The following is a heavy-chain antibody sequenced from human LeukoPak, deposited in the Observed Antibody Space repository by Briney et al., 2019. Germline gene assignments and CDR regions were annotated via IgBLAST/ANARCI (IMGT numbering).Heavy chain of an antibody. D-gene: IGHD3-10*01. CDR2: IYYSGST. CDR1: DGSISSYY. CDR3: ARGAVGGWVPPYYYYYGMDV. Sequence: SETLSLTCTVSDGSISSYYWSWIRQPPGKGLEWIGYIYYSGSTNYNPSLKSRVTISVDTSKNQFSLKLSSVTAADTAVYYCARGAVGGWVPPYYYYYGMDVWGQGTTVTVSS. V-gene: IGHV4-59*01. J-gene: IGHJ6*02.